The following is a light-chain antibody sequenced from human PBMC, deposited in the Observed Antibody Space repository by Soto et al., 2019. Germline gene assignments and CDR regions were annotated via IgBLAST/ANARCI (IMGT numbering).Light chain of an antibody. CDR3: QQYYTTPWT. CDR2: WAS. CDR1: QSVLYSSNNKNY. J-gene: IGKJ1*01. Sequence: DIVMTQSPDSLAVSLGERVTINCKSSQSVLYSSNNKNYLAWYQQKPGQPPKALIYWASTRESGVPDRFSGSGSGTDFTLTISSLQAEDVAVYYCQQYYTTPWTFDQGTKV. V-gene: IGKV4-1*01.